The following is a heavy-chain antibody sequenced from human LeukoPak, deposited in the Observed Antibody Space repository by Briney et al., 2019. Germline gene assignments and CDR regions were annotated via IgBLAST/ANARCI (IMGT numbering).Heavy chain of an antibody. CDR1: GGSFSGYY. J-gene: IGHJ4*02. D-gene: IGHD2-15*01. CDR3: ARAGCSGGSCYYKPLFDY. V-gene: IGHV4-34*01. Sequence: ASETLSLTCAVYGGSFSGYYWSWIRQPPGKGLEWIGEINHSGSTNYNPSLKSRVTISVDTSKNQFSLKLSSVTAADTAVYYCARAGCSGGSCYYKPLFDYWGQGTLVTVSS. CDR2: INHSGST.